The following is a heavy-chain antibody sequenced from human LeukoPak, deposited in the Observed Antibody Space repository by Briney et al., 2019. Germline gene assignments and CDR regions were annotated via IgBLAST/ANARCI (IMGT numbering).Heavy chain of an antibody. V-gene: IGHV5-51*01. D-gene: IGHD2-21*02. Sequence: GESLKISCKGSGYSFTSYWIGWVRQMPGKGLEWMGIIYPGDSDTRYSPSFQGQVTISADKSISTAYLQWSSLKASDTAMYYCARHVAYCGGDCFPPTYYYYYGMDVWGQGTTVTVSS. CDR3: ARHVAYCGGDCFPPTYYYYYGMDV. CDR1: GYSFTSYW. J-gene: IGHJ6*02. CDR2: IYPGDSDT.